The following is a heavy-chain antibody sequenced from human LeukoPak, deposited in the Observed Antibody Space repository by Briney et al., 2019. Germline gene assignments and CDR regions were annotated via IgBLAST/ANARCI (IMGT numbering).Heavy chain of an antibody. Sequence: GGSLRLSCAASGFTSSSYWMSWVRQAPGKGLEWVANIKQDGSEKYYVDSVKGRFTISRDNAKNSLYLQMNSLRAEDTAVYYCASGIYYDSSSRFDYWGQGTLVTVSS. CDR2: IKQDGSEK. CDR1: GFTSSSYW. V-gene: IGHV3-7*01. CDR3: ASGIYYDSSSRFDY. J-gene: IGHJ4*02. D-gene: IGHD3-22*01.